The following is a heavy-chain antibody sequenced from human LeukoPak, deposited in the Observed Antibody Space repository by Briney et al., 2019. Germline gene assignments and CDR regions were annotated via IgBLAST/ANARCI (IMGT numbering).Heavy chain of an antibody. Sequence: GGSLRLSCAASGFTFSSYAMSWVRQAPGKGLEWVSAISGSGGSTYYADSVKGRFTISRDNSKNTLYLQMNSLRAEDTAVYYCARGYSYGYNYFDYWGQGTLATVSS. J-gene: IGHJ4*02. CDR3: ARGYSYGYNYFDY. V-gene: IGHV3-23*01. CDR1: GFTFSSYA. CDR2: ISGSGGST. D-gene: IGHD5-18*01.